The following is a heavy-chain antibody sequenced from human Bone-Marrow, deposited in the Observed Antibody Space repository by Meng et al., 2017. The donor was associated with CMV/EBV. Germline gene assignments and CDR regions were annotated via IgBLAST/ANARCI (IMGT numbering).Heavy chain of an antibody. CDR3: ARGRETFWSGYRYFDY. J-gene: IGHJ4*02. CDR2: ISWNSGSI. V-gene: IGHV3-9*01. D-gene: IGHD3-3*01. CDR1: GFTFDDYA. Sequence: GGSLRLSCAASGFTFDDYAMHWVRQAPGKGLEWVSGISWNSGSIGYADSVKGRFTISRDNAKNSLYLQMNSLRAEDTAVYYCARGRETFWSGYRYFDYWGQGTLVTVSS.